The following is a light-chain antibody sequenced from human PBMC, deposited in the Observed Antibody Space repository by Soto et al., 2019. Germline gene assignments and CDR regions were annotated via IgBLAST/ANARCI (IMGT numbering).Light chain of an antibody. CDR2: EVS. V-gene: IGLV2-8*01. Sequence: QSVLTQPPSASGSPGQSVTISCTGTSSDVGGYNYVSWYQQHPGKAPKLMIYEVSKRPSGVPDRFSGSKSGNTASLTVSGLQAEDEADYYCSRYAGSILYVFGTGTKVSDL. CDR3: SRYAGSILYV. CDR1: SSDVGGYNY. J-gene: IGLJ1*01.